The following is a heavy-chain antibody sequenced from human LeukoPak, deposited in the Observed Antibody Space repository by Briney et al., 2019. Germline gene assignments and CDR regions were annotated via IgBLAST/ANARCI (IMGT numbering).Heavy chain of an antibody. J-gene: IGHJ3*02. CDR2: INPNSGGT. D-gene: IGHD5-24*01. CDR3: ARVRDGYNDAYDI. Sequence: ASVKVSCKASGYTFTDYYMHWVRQAPGQGLEWMGWINPNSGGTNYAQKFQGRVTMTRDTSISTAYMELSRLRSEDTAVYYCARVRDGYNDAYDIWGQGTMVTVHS. V-gene: IGHV1-2*02. CDR1: GYTFTDYY.